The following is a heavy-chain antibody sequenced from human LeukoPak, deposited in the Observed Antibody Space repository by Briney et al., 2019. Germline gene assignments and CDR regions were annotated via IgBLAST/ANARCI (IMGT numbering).Heavy chain of an antibody. CDR1: GFTFSSYG. CDR2: ISYDGSNK. Sequence: GGSLRLSCAASGFTFSSYGMHWVRQAPGKGLEWVAVISYDGSNKYYADSVKGRFTISRDNSKNTLYLQVNSMRAEDTDVYYCEKGQMGPYYFDYWGQGTLVTVSS. J-gene: IGHJ4*02. D-gene: IGHD2-8*01. V-gene: IGHV3-30*18. CDR3: EKGQMGPYYFDY.